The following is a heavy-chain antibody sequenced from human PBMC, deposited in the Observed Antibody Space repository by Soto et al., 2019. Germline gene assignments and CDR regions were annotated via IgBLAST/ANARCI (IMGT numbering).Heavy chain of an antibody. J-gene: IGHJ6*02. V-gene: IGHV3-30*03. CDR1: GFTFSNYD. CDR2: ISYAGFKE. Sequence: QVQLVESGGGVVQPGGSLRLSCAASGFTFSNYDMHWVRQAPGKGLEWVARISYAGFKESYGDSVKGRFAISRENSKNTLYLQMHSLRHEDTAIYYCATADGDFDFSCYAMDVWGQGATVTVSS. D-gene: IGHD4-17*01. CDR3: ATADGDFDFSCYAMDV.